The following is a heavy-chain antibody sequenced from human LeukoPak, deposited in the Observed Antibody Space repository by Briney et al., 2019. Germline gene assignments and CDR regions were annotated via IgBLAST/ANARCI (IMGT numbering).Heavy chain of an antibody. CDR3: ARGLNGIQLRFRFDY. J-gene: IGHJ4*02. D-gene: IGHD5-18*01. CDR1: GGSFSGYY. V-gene: IGHV4-34*01. Sequence: SETLSLTCAVYGGSFSGYYWSWIRQPPGKGLEWIGEINHSGSTNYNPSLKSRVTISVDTSKNQFSLKLSSVTAADTAVYYCARGLNGIQLRFRFDYWGQGTLVTVSS. CDR2: INHSGST.